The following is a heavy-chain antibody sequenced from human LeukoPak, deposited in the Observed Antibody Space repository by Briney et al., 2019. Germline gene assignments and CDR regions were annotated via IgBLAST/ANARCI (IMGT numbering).Heavy chain of an antibody. Sequence: SQTLSLTCAISGDSVSSSSAAWNWIRQSPSRGLEWLGRTYYRSKWYNDYAVSVKSRITINPDTSKNQFSLQLNSVTPEDTAVYYCARDAEKRYSSSWYPYNWFDPWGQGTLVTVSS. CDR1: GDSVSSSSAA. J-gene: IGHJ5*02. V-gene: IGHV6-1*01. D-gene: IGHD6-13*01. CDR2: TYYRSKWYN. CDR3: ARDAEKRYSSSWYPYNWFDP.